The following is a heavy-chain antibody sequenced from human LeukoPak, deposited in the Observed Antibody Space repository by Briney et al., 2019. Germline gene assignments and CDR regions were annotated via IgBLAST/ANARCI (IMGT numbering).Heavy chain of an antibody. CDR1: GFTFSSYS. J-gene: IGHJ4*02. CDR2: ISSSSSYI. D-gene: IGHD5-18*01. Sequence: GGSLRLSCAASGFTFSSYSMNWVRQAPGKGLEWVSSISSSSSYIYYADSVKGRFTISRDNAKNSLYLQMNSLRAEDTAVYYCARVGYSYGPPRYFDYWGQGTLVTVSS. V-gene: IGHV3-21*01. CDR3: ARVGYSYGPPRYFDY.